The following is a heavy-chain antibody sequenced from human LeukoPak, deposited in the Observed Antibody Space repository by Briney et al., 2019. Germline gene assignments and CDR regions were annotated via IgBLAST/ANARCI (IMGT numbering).Heavy chain of an antibody. CDR2: IYSGGST. J-gene: IGHJ4*02. CDR1: GFIVNSNY. D-gene: IGHD1-26*01. Sequence: GGSPRLSCAASGFIVNSNYMSWVRQAPGKGLEWVSIIYSGGSTYYADSVKGRFTISRDNSKNTVYLQMNSLRAEDTAVYYCAKYSGSYLFDYWGQGTLVTVSS. V-gene: IGHV3-53*01. CDR3: AKYSGSYLFDY.